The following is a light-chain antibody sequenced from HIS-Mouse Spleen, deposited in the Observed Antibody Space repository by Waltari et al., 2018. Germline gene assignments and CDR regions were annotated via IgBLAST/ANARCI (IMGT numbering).Light chain of an antibody. CDR2: EVS. J-gene: IGLJ2*01. Sequence: QSALTQPPSASGSPGQSVTTSCTVTSTDVGGYNYVSWYQQHPVKAPKLMIYEVSKRPSGVPDRFSGSKSGNTASLTVSGLQAEDEADYYCSSYAGSNNLVFGGGTKLTVL. V-gene: IGLV2-8*01. CDR3: SSYAGSNNLV. CDR1: STDVGGYNY.